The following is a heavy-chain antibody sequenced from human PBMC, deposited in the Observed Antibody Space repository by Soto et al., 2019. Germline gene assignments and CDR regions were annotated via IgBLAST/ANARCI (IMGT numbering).Heavy chain of an antibody. J-gene: IGHJ4*02. Sequence: PSETLSLTCTVSGGSISSYYWSWIRQPPGKGLEWIGYIYYSGSTNYNPSLKSRVTISVDTSKNQFSLKLSSVTAADTAVYYCARRYGSCFDYRAQRTPVTGSS. D-gene: IGHD5-18*01. CDR3: ARRYGSCFDY. CDR1: GGSISSYY. CDR2: IYYSGST. V-gene: IGHV4-59*08.